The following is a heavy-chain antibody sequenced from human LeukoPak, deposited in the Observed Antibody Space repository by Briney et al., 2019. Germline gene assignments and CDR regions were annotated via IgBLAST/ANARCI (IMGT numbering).Heavy chain of an antibody. CDR2: ISGSGGST. D-gene: IGHD1-14*01. V-gene: IGHV3-23*01. Sequence: GGSLRLSCAASGFTFSSYAMSWVRQAPGKGLEWVSAISGSGGSTYYADSVKGRFTISRDNSKNTLYLQMNSLRAEDTAVYYCARDRYNDNSSDYWGQGTLVTVSS. CDR1: GFTFSSYA. J-gene: IGHJ4*02. CDR3: ARDRYNDNSSDY.